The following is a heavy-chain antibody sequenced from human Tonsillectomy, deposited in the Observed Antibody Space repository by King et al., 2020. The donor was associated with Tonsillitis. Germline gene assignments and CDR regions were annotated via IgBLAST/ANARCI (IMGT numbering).Heavy chain of an antibody. V-gene: IGHV1-8*01. CDR1: GYTFTNYD. D-gene: IGHD2-2*01. CDR2: MNPSSGNT. CDR3: ARGAQKYCSTTTCYETGYWFDP. J-gene: IGHJ5*02. Sequence: QLVQSGAEVKKPGASVKVSCKASGYTFTNYDINWVRQATGQGLEWMGWMNPSSGNTGSAQKFQGRVTLTRNTSTSTAYMELSSLRSEDTAVYYCARGAQKYCSTTTCYETGYWFDPWGQGTLVTVSS.